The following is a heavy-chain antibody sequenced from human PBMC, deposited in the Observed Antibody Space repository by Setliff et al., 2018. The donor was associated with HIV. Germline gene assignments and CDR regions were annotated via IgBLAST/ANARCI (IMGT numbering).Heavy chain of an antibody. D-gene: IGHD3-10*01. Sequence: PSETLSLTCDSSGSSITTTYFWAWIRLPPGKGLEWVGSHYHDGTSFYNPSLKSRVTVSWDTSKNQFSLKLQSVTAADTAAYYCARRAGNWGLNWFDPWGQGTQVTVSS. CDR1: GSSITTTYF. CDR2: HYHDGTS. V-gene: IGHV4-38-2*01. J-gene: IGHJ5*02. CDR3: ARRAGNWGLNWFDP.